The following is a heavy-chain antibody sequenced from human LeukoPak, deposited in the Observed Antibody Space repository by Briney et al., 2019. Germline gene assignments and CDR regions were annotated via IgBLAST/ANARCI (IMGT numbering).Heavy chain of an antibody. CDR3: APDYYDSGYFDY. J-gene: IGHJ4*02. D-gene: IGHD3-22*01. V-gene: IGHV1-2*02. CDR2: INPNSGGT. Sequence: ASVKVSCKASGHTFTGYYMHWVRQAPGQGLEWMGWINPNSGGTNYAQKFQGRVTMTRDTSISTAYMELSRLRSDDTAVYYCAPDYYDSGYFDYWGQGTLVTVSS. CDR1: GHTFTGYY.